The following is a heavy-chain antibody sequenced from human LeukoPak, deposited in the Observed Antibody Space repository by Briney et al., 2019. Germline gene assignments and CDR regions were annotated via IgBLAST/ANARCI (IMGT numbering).Heavy chain of an antibody. CDR1: GYTFTTYY. CDR2: INPSGGST. V-gene: IGHV1-46*01. CDR3: ARDSGPYYYDSSGLDY. J-gene: IGHJ4*02. Sequence: ASVKVSCKASGYTFTTYYMHWVRQAPGQGLEWMGIINPSGGSTIYAQKFQGRVTMTRDTSTSTVYMELSSLRSEDTAVYYCARDSGPYYYDSSGLDYWGQGTLVTVSS. D-gene: IGHD3-22*01.